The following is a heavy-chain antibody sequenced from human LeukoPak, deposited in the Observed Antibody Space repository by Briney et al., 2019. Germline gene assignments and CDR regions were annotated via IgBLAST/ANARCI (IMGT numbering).Heavy chain of an antibody. D-gene: IGHD3-16*02. J-gene: IGHJ4*02. V-gene: IGHV4-61*02. Sequence: SQTLSLTCTVSGGSISSGTYYWTWIRQPAGKGLEWIGRIYNSGSTSYNPSLKSRVTISMDTSKNQFSLKLNSVTSADTAVYYCARGRDDDVWGSYPTCFDFWGQGTLVTVSS. CDR3: ARGRDDDVWGSYPTCFDF. CDR2: IYNSGST. CDR1: GGSISSGTYY.